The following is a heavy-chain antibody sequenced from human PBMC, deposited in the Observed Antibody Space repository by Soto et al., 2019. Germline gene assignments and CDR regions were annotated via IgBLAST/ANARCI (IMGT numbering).Heavy chain of an antibody. Sequence: GGSLRLSCAASGFTFSSYAMNWVRQAPGKGLEWVSVISGSGGSTYYADSVKGRFTISRDNSKNTLYLLMNSLRAEDTAVYYCARRSSSWYFDYWGQGTLVTVSS. CDR1: GFTFSSYA. CDR3: ARRSSSWYFDY. CDR2: ISGSGGST. J-gene: IGHJ4*02. D-gene: IGHD6-13*01. V-gene: IGHV3-23*01.